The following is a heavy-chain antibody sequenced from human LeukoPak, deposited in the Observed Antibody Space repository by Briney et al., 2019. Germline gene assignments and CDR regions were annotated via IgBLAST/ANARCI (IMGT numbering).Heavy chain of an antibody. V-gene: IGHV3-53*01. Sequence: PGGSLRLSCAASGFTVSNNFMSWVRQAPGKGLEWVLIMYKGGSTYYANSLEGRITISRDNSKATAFLQMNSLRAEDTAVYYCARDVVTMVRGVHRYYDAFDVWGLGTTVSVSS. D-gene: IGHD3-10*01. J-gene: IGHJ6*02. CDR3: ARDVVTMVRGVHRYYDAFDV. CDR2: MYKGGST. CDR1: GFTVSNNF.